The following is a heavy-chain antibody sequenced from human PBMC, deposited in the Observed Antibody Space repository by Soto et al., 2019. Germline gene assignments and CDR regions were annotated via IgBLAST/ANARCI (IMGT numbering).Heavy chain of an antibody. CDR3: ARDRRQQLVYNWFDP. V-gene: IGHV3-48*03. CDR1: GFTFSSYE. D-gene: IGHD6-13*01. J-gene: IGHJ5*02. Sequence: PGGSLRLSCAASGFTFSSYEMNWVRQAPGKGLEWVSYISSSGSTIYYADSVKGRFTISRDNAKNSLYLQMNSLRAEDTAVYYCARDRRQQLVYNWFDPWGQGTLVTVSS. CDR2: ISSSGSTI.